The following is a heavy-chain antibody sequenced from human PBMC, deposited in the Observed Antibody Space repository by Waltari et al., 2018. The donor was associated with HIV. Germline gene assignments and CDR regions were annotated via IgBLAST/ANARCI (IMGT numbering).Heavy chain of an antibody. CDR3: ARVATVPLGY. CDR2: INSNVGNT. CDR1: GYSLTSYD. J-gene: IGHJ4*02. D-gene: IGHD2-21*02. V-gene: IGHV1-8*01. Sequence: QVQLVQSGAAVKTPGASVQVSCKTSGYSLTSYDINWVRQASGQGLEWMGWINSNVGNTGYAQRFQGRITMTRNTSTSTAYMELSGLTSEDTAVYYCARVATVPLGYWGQGTLVTVS.